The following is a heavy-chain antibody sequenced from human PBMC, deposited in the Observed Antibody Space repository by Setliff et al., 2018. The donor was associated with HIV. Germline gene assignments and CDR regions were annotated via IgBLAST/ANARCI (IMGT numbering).Heavy chain of an antibody. Sequence: ASVKVSCKTPGYTFTAYYIYWVGQAPGHGLELMGRIHPNTGSTNYLQEFQGRVTITRDTSMSTVYMALTGLTSDDTAVYYCAKQGYSDSLYAFDVWGQGTMVTVSS. J-gene: IGHJ3*01. V-gene: IGHV1-2*06. CDR1: GYTFTAYY. D-gene: IGHD1-26*01. CDR3: AKQGYSDSLYAFDV. CDR2: IHPNTGST.